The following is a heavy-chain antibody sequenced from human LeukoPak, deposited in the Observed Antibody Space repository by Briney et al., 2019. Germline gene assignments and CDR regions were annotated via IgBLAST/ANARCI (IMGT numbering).Heavy chain of an antibody. Sequence: ASVKVSCKASGYTFTGYYMHWVRQAPGQGLEWMGWINPNSGDTNYAQKFQGRVTMTRDTSISTAYMELSRLRSDDTAVYYCARVVIAVAGTRFDYWGQGTLVTVSS. CDR1: GYTFTGYY. D-gene: IGHD6-19*01. CDR3: ARVVIAVAGTRFDY. J-gene: IGHJ4*02. CDR2: INPNSGDT. V-gene: IGHV1-2*02.